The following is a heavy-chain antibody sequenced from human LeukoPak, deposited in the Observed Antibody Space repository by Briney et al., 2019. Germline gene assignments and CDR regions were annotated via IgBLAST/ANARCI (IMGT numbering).Heavy chain of an antibody. J-gene: IGHJ4*02. CDR3: AREGLIAVAAPG. CDR1: GFTFSSYS. Sequence: GGSLRLSCAASGFTFSSYSMNWVRQAPGKGLEWVSSISSSSSYIYYADSVKGRFTISRDNAKNSLYLQMNSLRAEDTAVYYCAREGLIAVAAPGWGQGTLVTVSS. V-gene: IGHV3-21*01. D-gene: IGHD6-19*01. CDR2: ISSSSSYI.